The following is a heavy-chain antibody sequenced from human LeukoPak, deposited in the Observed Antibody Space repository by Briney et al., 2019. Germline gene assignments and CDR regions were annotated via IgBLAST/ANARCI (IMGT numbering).Heavy chain of an antibody. D-gene: IGHD6-19*01. J-gene: IGHJ4*02. CDR1: GFTFSSYA. Sequence: GGSLRLSCAASGFTFSSYATSWVRQAPGKGLEWVSAISGSGGSTYYADSVKGRFTISRDNSKNTLYLQMNGLRAEDTAVYYCAKIPDNSVWYEFDYWGQGTLVTVSS. CDR3: AKIPDNSVWYEFDY. CDR2: ISGSGGST. V-gene: IGHV3-23*01.